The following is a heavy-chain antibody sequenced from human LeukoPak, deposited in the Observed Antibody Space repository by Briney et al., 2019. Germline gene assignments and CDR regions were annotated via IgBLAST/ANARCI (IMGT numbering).Heavy chain of an antibody. D-gene: IGHD2-2*01. CDR3: ARREDVVVPAASYYYGMDV. CDR1: GGTFSSYA. Sequence: SVKVSCKASGGTFSSYAISWVRQAPGRGLEWMGGIIPIFGTANYAQKFQGRVTITADESTSTAYMELSSLRSEDTAVYYCARREDVVVPAASYYYGMDVWGKGTTVTVSS. J-gene: IGHJ6*04. V-gene: IGHV1-69*01. CDR2: IIPIFGTA.